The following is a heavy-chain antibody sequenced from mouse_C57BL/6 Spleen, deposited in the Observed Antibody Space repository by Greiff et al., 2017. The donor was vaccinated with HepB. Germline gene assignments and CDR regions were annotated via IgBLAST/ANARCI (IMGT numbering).Heavy chain of an antibody. V-gene: IGHV1-4*01. Sequence: VQRVESGAELARPGASVKMSCKASGYTFTSYTMHWVKQRPGQGLEWIGYINPSSGYTKYNQKFKDKATLTADKSSSTAYMQLSSLTSEDSAVYYCARSRTDYWGQGTTLTVSS. CDR3: ARSRTDY. J-gene: IGHJ2*01. CDR2: INPSSGYT. CDR1: GYTFTSYT.